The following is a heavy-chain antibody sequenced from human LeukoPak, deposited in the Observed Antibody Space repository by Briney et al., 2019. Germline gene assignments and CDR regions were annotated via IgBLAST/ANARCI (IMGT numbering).Heavy chain of an antibody. CDR1: GYTFTSYY. CDR2: INPSGGST. J-gene: IGHJ4*02. CDR3: ARDSLYYYDSSGFDY. D-gene: IGHD3-22*01. Sequence: ASVKVSCKASGYTFTSYYMHWVRQAPRQGLEWMGIINPSGGSTSYAQKFQGRVTMTRDTSTSTVYMELSSLRSEDTAVYYCARDSLYYYDSSGFDYWGQGTLVTVSS. V-gene: IGHV1-46*01.